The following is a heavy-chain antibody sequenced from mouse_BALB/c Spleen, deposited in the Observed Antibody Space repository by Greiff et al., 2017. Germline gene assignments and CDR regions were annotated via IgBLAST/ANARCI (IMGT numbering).Heavy chain of an antibody. CDR3: ARGGAMDY. CDR1: GYTFTSYW. V-gene: IGHV1S132*01. Sequence: QVQLQQSGAELVKPGASVKLSCKTSGYTFTSYWIQWVKQRPGQGLGWIGEIFPGTGTTYYNEKFKGKATLTIDTSSSTAYMQLSSLTSEDSAVYFCARGGAMDYWGQGTSVTVSS. CDR2: IFPGTGTT. J-gene: IGHJ4*01.